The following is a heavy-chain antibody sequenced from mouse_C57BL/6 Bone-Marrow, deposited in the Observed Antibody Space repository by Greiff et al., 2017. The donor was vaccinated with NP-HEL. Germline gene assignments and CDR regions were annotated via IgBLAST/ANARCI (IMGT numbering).Heavy chain of an antibody. CDR3: ARDPYYYGSSPFDY. CDR1: GYTFTSYW. Sequence: QVQLQQPGAELVKPGASVKMSCKASGYTFTSYWITWVKQRPGQGLEWIGDIYPGSGSTNYNEKFKSKATLTVDTSSSTAYMQLSSLTSEDSAVYYCARDPYYYGSSPFDYWGQGTTLTVSS. CDR2: IYPGSGST. J-gene: IGHJ2*01. D-gene: IGHD1-1*01. V-gene: IGHV1-55*01.